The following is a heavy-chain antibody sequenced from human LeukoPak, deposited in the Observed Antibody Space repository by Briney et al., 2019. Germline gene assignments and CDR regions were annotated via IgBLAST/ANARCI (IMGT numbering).Heavy chain of an antibody. J-gene: IGHJ3*02. D-gene: IGHD4-17*01. Sequence: DSAKGRFTISRDNAKNSLFLQMNSLRDEDTAVYYCASNVTTTPITTGGAFNIWGQGTMVTVSS. V-gene: IGHV3-48*02. CDR3: ASNVTTTPITTGGAFNI.